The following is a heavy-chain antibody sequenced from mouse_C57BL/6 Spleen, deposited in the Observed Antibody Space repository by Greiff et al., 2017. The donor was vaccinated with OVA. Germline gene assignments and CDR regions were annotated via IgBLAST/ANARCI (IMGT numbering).Heavy chain of an antibody. Sequence: VKLQQPGAELVKPGASVKLSCKASGYTFTSYWMQWVKQRPGQGLEWIGEIDPSDSYTNYNQKFKGKATLTVDTSSSTAYMQLSSLTSEDSAVYYCANYFDYWGQGTTLTVSS. J-gene: IGHJ2*01. V-gene: IGHV1-50*01. CDR2: IDPSDSYT. CDR3: ANYFDY. CDR1: GYTFTSYW.